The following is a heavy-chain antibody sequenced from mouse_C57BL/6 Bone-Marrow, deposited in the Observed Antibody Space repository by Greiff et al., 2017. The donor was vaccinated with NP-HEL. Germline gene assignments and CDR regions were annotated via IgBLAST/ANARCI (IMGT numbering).Heavy chain of an antibody. V-gene: IGHV7-1*01. CDR1: GFTFSDFY. CDR2: SRNKANDYTT. Sequence: EVHLVESGGGLVQSGRSLRLSCATSGFTFSDFYMEWVRQAPGKGLEWIAASRNKANDYTTEYSASVKGRFIVSRDTSQSILYLQMNALRAEDTAIYYCARDFTTVVDYWGQGTTLTVSS. D-gene: IGHD1-1*01. J-gene: IGHJ2*01. CDR3: ARDFTTVVDY.